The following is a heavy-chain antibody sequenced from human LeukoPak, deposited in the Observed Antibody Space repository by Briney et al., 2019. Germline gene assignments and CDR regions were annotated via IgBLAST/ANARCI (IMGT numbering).Heavy chain of an antibody. CDR3: AKDFWGSEGYFDY. CDR1: GFTHSNYW. V-gene: IGHV3-30*18. J-gene: IGHJ4*02. Sequence: GGSLRLSCAASGFTHSNYWMTWVRQAPGKGLEWVAVISYDGSNKYYADSVKGRFTISRDNSKNTLYLQMNSLRAEDTAVYYCAKDFWGSEGYFDYWGQGTLVTVSS. CDR2: ISYDGSNK. D-gene: IGHD7-27*01.